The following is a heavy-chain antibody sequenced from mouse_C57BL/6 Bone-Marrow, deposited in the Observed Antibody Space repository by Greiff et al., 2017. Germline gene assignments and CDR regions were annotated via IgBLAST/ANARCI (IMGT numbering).Heavy chain of an antibody. CDR2: IYPGDGDT. J-gene: IGHJ2*01. V-gene: IGHV1-80*01. D-gene: IGHD1-1*01. CDR1: GYAFSSYW. CDR3: ARDRITTYFDY. Sequence: VQLVESGAELVKPGASVKISCKASGYAFSSYWMNWVKQRPGKGLEWIGQIYPGDGDTNYNGKFKGKATLTADKSSSTAYMQLSSLTSEDSAVYFCARDRITTYFDYWGQGTTLTVSS.